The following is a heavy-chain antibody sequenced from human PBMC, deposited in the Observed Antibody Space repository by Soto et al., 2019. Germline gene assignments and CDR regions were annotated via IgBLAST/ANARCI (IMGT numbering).Heavy chain of an antibody. Sequence: GGSLRLSCEGAGFPFRSYGIQWGGQAPGKGLEWLGLIWNDGSHAYYADSVKGRFTISRDNSKNTVFLQVSNLRAEDTALYFCARDQTDSGGYSDSSGQGTLVTVSS. V-gene: IGHV3-33*01. CDR2: IWNDGSHA. CDR1: GFPFRSYG. J-gene: IGHJ4*02. D-gene: IGHD2-15*01. CDR3: ARDQTDSGGYSDS.